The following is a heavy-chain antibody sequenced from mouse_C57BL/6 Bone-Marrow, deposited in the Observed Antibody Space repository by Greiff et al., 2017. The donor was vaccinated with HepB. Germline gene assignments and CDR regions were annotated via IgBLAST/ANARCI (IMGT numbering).Heavy chain of an antibody. Sequence: QVQLQQPGAELVKPGASVKMSCKASGYTFTSYWITWVKQRPGQGLEWIGDIYPGSGSTNHNEKFKSKATLTVDTSSSTAYMQLSSLTSEDSAVYYCARSYYGSSYWYFDVWGTGTTVTVSS. J-gene: IGHJ1*03. D-gene: IGHD1-1*01. CDR3: ARSYYGSSYWYFDV. V-gene: IGHV1-55*01. CDR1: GYTFTSYW. CDR2: IYPGSGST.